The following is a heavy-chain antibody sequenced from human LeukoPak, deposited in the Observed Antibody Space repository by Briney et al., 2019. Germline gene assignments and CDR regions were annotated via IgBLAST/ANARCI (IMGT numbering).Heavy chain of an antibody. CDR1: GLIFSGSA. CDR2: LRSKANNYAT. Sequence: GGSLRLSCAASGLIFSGSAMHWVRQAPGKGLEWVGRLRSKANNYATGYATSVIGRFTISRDDSKNTRYLEMNNLKIEDTAVYFCTSQAGYSSSWETWGQGTLVTVSS. D-gene: IGHD6-13*01. V-gene: IGHV3-73*01. CDR3: TSQAGYSSSWET. J-gene: IGHJ5*02.